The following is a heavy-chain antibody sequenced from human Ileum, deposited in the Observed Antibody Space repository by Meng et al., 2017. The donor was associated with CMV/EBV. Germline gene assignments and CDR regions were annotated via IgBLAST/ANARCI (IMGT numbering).Heavy chain of an antibody. Sequence: QVDLVQSGTDVKKPGASVKVSCKTSGYTFTNHNIAWVRQAPGQGLEWMGWISVHHGNTDYAQKYQDRVTMTRDTSTNTAYMELRSLTSDDTAMYYCARDNWGYDYWGQGTLVTVSS. J-gene: IGHJ4*02. CDR3: ARDNWGYDY. V-gene: IGHV1-18*01. D-gene: IGHD7-27*01. CDR1: GYTFTNHN. CDR2: ISVHHGNT.